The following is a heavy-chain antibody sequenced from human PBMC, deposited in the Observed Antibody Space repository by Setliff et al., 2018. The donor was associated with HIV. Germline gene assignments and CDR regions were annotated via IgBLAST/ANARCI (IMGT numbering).Heavy chain of an antibody. CDR1: GGTFSSYP. Sequence: SVKVSCKASGGTFSSYPISWVRQAPGQGLEWMGGIIPIFGTTHYAQKFQGRVTVTADESTSTAYMQLSSLRSDDKAVYYCARGRNYDSSGYGDYYYMDVLGKGTTVTVSS. D-gene: IGHD3-22*01. CDR3: ARGRNYDSSGYGDYYYMDV. CDR2: IIPIFGTT. V-gene: IGHV1-69*13. J-gene: IGHJ6*03.